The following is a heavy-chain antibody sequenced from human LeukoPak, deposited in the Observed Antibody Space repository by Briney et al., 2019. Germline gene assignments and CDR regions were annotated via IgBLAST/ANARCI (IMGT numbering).Heavy chain of an antibody. J-gene: IGHJ4*02. Sequence: GGSLRLSCATSGFNFNTKWMTWVRQAPGKGLEWVANINQDGSEKYHGDSVKGRFIISRDNAKRSLFLEMSSLRAEDTAVYYCADPPSDFWGQGTLVAVSS. CDR3: ADPPSDF. V-gene: IGHV3-7*01. CDR1: GFNFNTKW. CDR2: INQDGSEK.